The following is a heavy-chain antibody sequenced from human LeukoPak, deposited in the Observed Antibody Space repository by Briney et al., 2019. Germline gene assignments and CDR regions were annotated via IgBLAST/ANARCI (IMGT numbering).Heavy chain of an antibody. CDR2: IWDDGSKK. CDR1: GFTFSSYG. J-gene: IGHJ4*02. CDR3: ARPRPIFDSTGYHPYYLDY. D-gene: IGHD3-22*01. Sequence: PGGSLRLSCAASGFTFSSYGMHWVRQAPGKGLEWLAVIWDDGSKKYYAESVKGRFTISRDDSKNTLYLQMNSLRVEDTAVYHCARPRPIFDSTGYHPYYLDYWGQGALVTVSS. V-gene: IGHV3-33*03.